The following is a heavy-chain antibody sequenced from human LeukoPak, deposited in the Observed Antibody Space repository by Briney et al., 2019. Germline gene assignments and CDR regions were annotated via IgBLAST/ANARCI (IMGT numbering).Heavy chain of an antibody. Sequence: GGSLRLPCAAAGFSFDSYSMNWVRQAPGKGLEWVSTITSSSNYIYYADSVKGRFTISRDNAGNSLYLQMNSLRAEDTAFYFCARTTIFGVAEWDYWGQGTLVTVSS. V-gene: IGHV3-21*01. CDR2: ITSSSNYI. CDR3: ARTTIFGVAEWDY. D-gene: IGHD3-3*01. J-gene: IGHJ4*02. CDR1: GFSFDSYS.